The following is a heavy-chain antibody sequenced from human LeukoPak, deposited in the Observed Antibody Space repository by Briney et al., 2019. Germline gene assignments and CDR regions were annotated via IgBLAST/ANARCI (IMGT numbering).Heavy chain of an antibody. J-gene: IGHJ4*02. Sequence: GESLKISCKGSGYSFTSNWIGWVRQMPGKGLEWMGIIYPGDFDTRYSPSFQGQVTISADKSISTAYLQWSSLKASDTAMYYCARRRKMTTVTYFDYWGQGTLVTVSS. V-gene: IGHV5-51*01. CDR2: IYPGDFDT. CDR3: ARRRKMTTVTYFDY. CDR1: GYSFTSNW. D-gene: IGHD4-17*01.